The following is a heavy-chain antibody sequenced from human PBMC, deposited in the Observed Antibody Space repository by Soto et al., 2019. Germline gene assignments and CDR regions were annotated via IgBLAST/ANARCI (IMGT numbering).Heavy chain of an antibody. CDR2: IIPIFGTA. D-gene: IGHD6-6*01. CDR1: GGTFSSYA. J-gene: IGHJ6*02. CDR3: ASGWGSSSSSGGAYGMDV. Sequence: QVQLVQSGAEVKKPGSSVKVSCKASGGTFSSYAISWVRQAPGQGLDWMGGIIPIFGTANYAQKFQGRVTITADESTSTAYMELSSLRSEDTAVYYCASGWGSSSSSGGAYGMDVWGQGTTVTVSS. V-gene: IGHV1-69*01.